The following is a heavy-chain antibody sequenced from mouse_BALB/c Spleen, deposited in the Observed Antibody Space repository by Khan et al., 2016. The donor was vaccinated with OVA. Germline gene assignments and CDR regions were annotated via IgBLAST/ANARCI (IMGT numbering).Heavy chain of an antibody. D-gene: IGHD3-2*02. Sequence: EVQLQESGPGLVKPSQSLSLTCTVTGYSITSDYAWNWIRQFPGNKLEWMGYISHSGNTKYNPSLKSRISITRDTSKNQFFLQVNFVTIEDTATYYCARIQGGDFGYWGQGTTLTVSS. CDR2: ISHSGNT. CDR1: GYSITSDYA. J-gene: IGHJ2*01. V-gene: IGHV3-2*02. CDR3: ARIQGGDFGY.